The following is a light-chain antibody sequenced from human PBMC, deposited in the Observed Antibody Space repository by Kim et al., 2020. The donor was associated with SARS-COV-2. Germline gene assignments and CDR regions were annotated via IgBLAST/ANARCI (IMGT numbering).Light chain of an antibody. V-gene: IGKV1-17*01. Sequence: ASVGDRVTITCRASQDIRNDLGWYQQSPGRAPKRLIYGASSLQSWVLSRFSGSGSGTEFTLTISSLQPEDFATYFCLQHNSYPITFGQGTRLEIK. CDR2: GAS. CDR3: LQHNSYPIT. CDR1: QDIRND. J-gene: IGKJ5*01.